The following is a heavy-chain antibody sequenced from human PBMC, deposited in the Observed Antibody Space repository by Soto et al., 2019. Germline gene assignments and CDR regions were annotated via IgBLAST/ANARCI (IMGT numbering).Heavy chain of an antibody. CDR1: GGSISSGGYY. J-gene: IGHJ5*02. Sequence: QVQLQESGPGLVKPSQTLSLTCTVSGGSISSGGYYWSWIRQHPGQGLQWIGYIYYSGSTYFNPSLKSRITMSVDTSKNQFSLKLSSVTAADTAVYYCARDSLHPYGDVYWFDPWGQGILVTVSS. CDR2: IYYSGST. CDR3: ARDSLHPYGDVYWFDP. V-gene: IGHV4-31*03. D-gene: IGHD4-17*01.